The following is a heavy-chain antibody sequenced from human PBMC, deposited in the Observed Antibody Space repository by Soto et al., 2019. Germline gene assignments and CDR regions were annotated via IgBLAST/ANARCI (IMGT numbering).Heavy chain of an antibody. D-gene: IGHD6-13*01. J-gene: IGHJ4*02. CDR2: ISTNGGST. CDR3: ARGDSSSWYGSFDY. V-gene: IGHV3-64*01. Sequence: EVQLAESGGGLVQPGGSLRLSCAASGFTFSSYAMHWVRQAPGKGLEYVAAISTNGGSTYVANSLKGTFTISRDNSKHTLYLQVGSLRAEDMAVYYCARGDSSSWYGSFDYWGQGTLVTVSS. CDR1: GFTFSSYA.